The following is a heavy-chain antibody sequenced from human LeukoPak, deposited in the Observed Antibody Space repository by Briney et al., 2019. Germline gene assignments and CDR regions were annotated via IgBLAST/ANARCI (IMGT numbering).Heavy chain of an antibody. D-gene: IGHD3-22*01. CDR2: ISSSSSYI. Sequence: GGSLRLSCAASGFTFSSYSMTWVRQAPGKGLEWVSSISSSSSYIYYADSVKGRFTISRDNAKNSLYLQMNSLRAEDTAVYYCARDWRATYYYDSSGYYYCDYWGQGTLVTVS. J-gene: IGHJ4*02. CDR1: GFTFSSYS. V-gene: IGHV3-21*01. CDR3: ARDWRATYYYDSSGYYYCDY.